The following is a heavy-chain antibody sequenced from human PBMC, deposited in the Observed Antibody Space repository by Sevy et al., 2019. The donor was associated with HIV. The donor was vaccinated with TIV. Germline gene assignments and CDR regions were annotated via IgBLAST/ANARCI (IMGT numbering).Heavy chain of an antibody. CDR1: GGSINSDH. V-gene: IGHV4-59*08. CDR3: ARRNDFDI. J-gene: IGHJ3*02. CDR2: VYYTGGT. Sequence: SETLSLTCTVSGGSINSDHWNWIRRPPGKGLEWIGYVYYTGGTNYNPSLKNRVTISVDRTKNQFSLKLTSVTAADTAVYYCARRNDFDIWGQGTMATVSS.